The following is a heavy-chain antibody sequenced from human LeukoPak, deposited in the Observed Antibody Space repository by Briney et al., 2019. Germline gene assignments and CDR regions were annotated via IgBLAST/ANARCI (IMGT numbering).Heavy chain of an antibody. CDR1: GGSISSSSYY. CDR3: ARHLGGSSWFDY. Sequence: SETLSLTCAVSGGSISSSSYYWGWIRQPPEKGLEWIGSIYYSGSTYYNPSLKSRVTMSVDTSKNQFSLKLSSVTAAHTAVYTCARHLGGSSWFDYWGQGTLVTVSS. D-gene: IGHD6-13*01. J-gene: IGHJ4*02. V-gene: IGHV4-39*01. CDR2: IYYSGST.